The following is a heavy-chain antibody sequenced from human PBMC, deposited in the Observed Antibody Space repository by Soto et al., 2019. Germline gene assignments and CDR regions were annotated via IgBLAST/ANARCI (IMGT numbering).Heavy chain of an antibody. V-gene: IGHV1-46*01. CDR3: ARDFSDCTNGVCYTVWFDP. Sequence: ASVKVSCKASGYTFTSYYMHWVRQAPGQGLEWMGIINPSGGSTSYAQKFQGRVTMTRDTSTSTVYMELSSLRSEDTAAYYCARDFSDCTNGVCYTVWFDPWGQGTLVTVSS. J-gene: IGHJ5*02. CDR2: INPSGGST. D-gene: IGHD2-8*01. CDR1: GYTFTSYY.